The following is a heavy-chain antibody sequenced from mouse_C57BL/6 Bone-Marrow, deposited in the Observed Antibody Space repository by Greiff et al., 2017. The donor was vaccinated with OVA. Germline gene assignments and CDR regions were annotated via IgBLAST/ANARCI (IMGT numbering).Heavy chain of an antibody. CDR3: ARCRSPWYFDV. Sequence: VKLVESGAELARPGASVKLSCKASGYTFTSYGISWVKQRTGQGLEWIGEIYPRSGNTYYNEKFKGKATLTADKSSSTAYMELRSLTSEDSAVYFCARCRSPWYFDVWGTGTTVTVSS. V-gene: IGHV1-81*01. CDR2: IYPRSGNT. J-gene: IGHJ1*03. CDR1: GYTFTSYG. D-gene: IGHD1-1*01.